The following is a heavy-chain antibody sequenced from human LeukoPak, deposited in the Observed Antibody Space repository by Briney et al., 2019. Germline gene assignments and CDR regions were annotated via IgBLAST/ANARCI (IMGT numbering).Heavy chain of an antibody. D-gene: IGHD2-2*03. Sequence: GGSLRLSCAASGFTSSSYWMHWVRQAPGKGQVWVSRINSDGTTTSYADSVKGRFTISRDNAKNTLYLQMNSLRAEDTAVYYCATGYCSSNSCYHAFEYWGQGTLVSVSS. V-gene: IGHV3-74*01. CDR2: INSDGTTT. J-gene: IGHJ4*02. CDR1: GFTSSSYW. CDR3: ATGYCSSNSCYHAFEY.